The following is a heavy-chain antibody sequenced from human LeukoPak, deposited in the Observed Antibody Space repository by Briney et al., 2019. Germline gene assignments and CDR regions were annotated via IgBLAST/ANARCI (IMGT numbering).Heavy chain of an antibody. CDR3: ARQSTIAAAKIDP. V-gene: IGHV4-39*01. J-gene: IGHJ5*02. CDR2: IYYRGNT. D-gene: IGHD6-25*01. CDR1: GGSISDSNYY. Sequence: PSETLSLTCTVSGGSISDSNYYWGWIRQPPGRGLEWIGNIYYRGNTFYSPSLKSRVTVSVDTSKNQFSLKLNSVTAADTAIYYCARQSTIAAAKIDPWGQGSLFTVSS.